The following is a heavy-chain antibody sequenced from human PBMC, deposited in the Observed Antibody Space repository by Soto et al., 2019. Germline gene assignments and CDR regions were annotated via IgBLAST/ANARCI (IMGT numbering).Heavy chain of an antibody. CDR1: GFTSRTYA. V-gene: IGHV3-48*03. CDR3: ARVAY. Sequence: EVQLLESGGGLIQPGGSLRLSCTASGFTSRTYAMTWFRQAPGRGLEWVSAISSGGNTKSYANSVKGRFTISRDNAKNSLYLEMNSLRPEDTAVYYCARVAYWGQGTLVTVSS. J-gene: IGHJ4*02. CDR2: ISSGGNTK.